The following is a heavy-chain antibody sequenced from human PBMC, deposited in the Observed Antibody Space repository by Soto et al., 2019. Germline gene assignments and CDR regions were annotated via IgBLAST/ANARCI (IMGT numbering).Heavy chain of an antibody. J-gene: IGHJ4*02. Sequence: ASVKVSCKASVYIFTDNYMHWVRQAPGQGLEWMGWINPNGGATNYAQKFQGWVTMTRDTSISTAYMELSRLRSDDTAVYYCARGPRVLAPINSVFDYWGQGTLVTVSS. D-gene: IGHD6-6*01. CDR1: VYIFTDNY. CDR2: INPNGGAT. V-gene: IGHV1-2*04. CDR3: ARGPRVLAPINSVFDY.